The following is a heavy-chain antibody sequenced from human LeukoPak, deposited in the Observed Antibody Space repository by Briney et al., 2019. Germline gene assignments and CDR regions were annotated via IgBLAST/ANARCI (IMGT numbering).Heavy chain of an antibody. V-gene: IGHV3-33*08. CDR1: GFSFNSYG. CDR3: VRPNGDYARGGLEI. D-gene: IGHD4-17*01. J-gene: IGHJ3*02. Sequence: GRSLRLSCAASGFSFNSYGIHWVRQAPGKGLDWVAVIWYDGNSQYYADSVKGRFTISRDNSKNTVYLQMNSLTAEDTAIYYCVRPNGDYARGGLEIWGQGTVVTVSS. CDR2: IWYDGNSQ.